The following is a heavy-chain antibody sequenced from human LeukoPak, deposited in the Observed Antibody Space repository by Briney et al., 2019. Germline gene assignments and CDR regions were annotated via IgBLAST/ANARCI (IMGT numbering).Heavy chain of an antibody. D-gene: IGHD5-24*01. CDR1: GYTFTSYD. V-gene: IGHV1-8*03. Sequence: ASVKVSCKASGYTFTSYDMNWVRQATGQGLEWMGWMNPNSGNRGYAQKFQGRVTITTNTSISTAYMELSSLRSEDTAVYYCARVIPWDGYNPYYFDYWGQGTLVTVSS. J-gene: IGHJ4*02. CDR2: MNPNSGNR. CDR3: ARVIPWDGYNPYYFDY.